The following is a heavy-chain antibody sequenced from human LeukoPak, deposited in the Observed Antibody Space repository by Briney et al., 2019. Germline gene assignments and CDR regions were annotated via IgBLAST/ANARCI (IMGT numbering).Heavy chain of an antibody. CDR2: TRYDGSNK. CDR3: ARDRGYYGSGTKTAFDY. J-gene: IGHJ4*02. V-gene: IGHV3-30*02. CDR1: GFTFSSYG. D-gene: IGHD3-10*01. Sequence: GGSLRLSCAASGFTFSSYGMHWVRQAPGKGLEWVAFTRYDGSNKYYADSVKGRFTISRDNSKNTLYLQMNSLRAEDTALYYCARDRGYYGSGTKTAFDYWGQGTLVTVSS.